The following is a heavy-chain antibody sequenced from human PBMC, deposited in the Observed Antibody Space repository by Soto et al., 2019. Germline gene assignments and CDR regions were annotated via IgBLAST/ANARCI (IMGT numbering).Heavy chain of an antibody. J-gene: IGHJ4*02. CDR2: ITNNGGTV. V-gene: IGHV3-48*02. CDR1: GFTFNVYT. CDR3: ARERGGGYHDY. Sequence: GGSLRLSCAASGFTFNVYTMNWVRQAPGKGLEWVSSITNNGGTVYYADSVNGRFTISRDNAKNSVYLQMNSLRDEDTAVYYCARERGGGYHDYWGQGTLVTVSS. D-gene: IGHD6-13*01.